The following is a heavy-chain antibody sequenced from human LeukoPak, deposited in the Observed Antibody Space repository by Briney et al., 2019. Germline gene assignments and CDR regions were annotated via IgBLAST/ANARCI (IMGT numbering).Heavy chain of an antibody. CDR1: GFTFDDYA. V-gene: IGHV3-9*01. Sequence: GGSLRLSCAASGFTFDDYAMHWVRQAPGKGLEWASGISWNSGSIGYADSVKGRFTISRDNAKNSLYLQMNSLRAEDTALYYCAKDIVRYSSGWYALGYWGQGTLVTVSS. CDR3: AKDIVRYSSGWYALGY. J-gene: IGHJ4*02. D-gene: IGHD6-19*01. CDR2: ISWNSGSI.